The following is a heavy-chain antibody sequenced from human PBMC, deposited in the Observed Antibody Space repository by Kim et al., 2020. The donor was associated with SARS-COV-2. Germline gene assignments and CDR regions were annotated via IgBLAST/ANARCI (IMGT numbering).Heavy chain of an antibody. V-gene: IGHV3-11*04. D-gene: IGHD3-22*01. CDR3: ARDLNAYYYDSSGYFDI. Sequence: VQDPFTISMDNAKNSRYLQMNSLRAEDTAVYYCARDLNAYYYDSSGYFDIWGQGTMVTVSS. J-gene: IGHJ3*02.